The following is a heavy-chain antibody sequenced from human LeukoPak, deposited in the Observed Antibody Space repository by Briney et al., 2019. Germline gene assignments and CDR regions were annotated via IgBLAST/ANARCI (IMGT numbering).Heavy chain of an antibody. J-gene: IGHJ4*02. V-gene: IGHV3-23*01. CDR1: GFTFSSYA. Sequence: PGGSLRLSCAASGFTFSSYAMSWVRQAPEKGLEWFSTISGSGGGTYYADSVKGRFTISRDDSKNTLYLQMNSLRAEDKAVYYCVKDLGRYRNNCFDYWGQGTLVTVSS. CDR2: ISGSGGGT. D-gene: IGHD1-26*01. CDR3: VKDLGRYRNNCFDY.